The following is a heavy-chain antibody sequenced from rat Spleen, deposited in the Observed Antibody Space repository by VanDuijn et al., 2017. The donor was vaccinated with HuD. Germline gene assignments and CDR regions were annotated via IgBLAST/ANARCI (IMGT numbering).Heavy chain of an antibody. Sequence: EVQLVESGGGLVQPGRSLKLSCAASGFTFSDYNMAWVRQAPKKGLEWVATISSGGGGTYYSDSVKGRFTISRDNAKSTLYLQMDSLRSEDTAIYYCARQYYGYTDWGQATLVTVSS. CDR3: ARQYYGYTD. V-gene: IGHV5-7*01. J-gene: IGHJ3*01. D-gene: IGHD1-9*01. CDR1: GFTFSDYN. CDR2: ISSGGGGT.